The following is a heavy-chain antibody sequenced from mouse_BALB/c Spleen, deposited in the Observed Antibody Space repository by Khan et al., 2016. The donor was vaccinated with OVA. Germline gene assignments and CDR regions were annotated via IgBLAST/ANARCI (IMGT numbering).Heavy chain of an antibody. J-gene: IGHJ3*01. CDR3: ARAGYGSFAY. D-gene: IGHD2-10*02. Sequence: QIQLVQSGPELVKPGASVRISCKASGYTFTSYFIHWVKQRPGQGLEWIGWIYPGNVNTEYNERFTGKATLTADKSSSTTYMQLSSLTSEDSAVYCCARAGYGSFAYWGQGTLVTVSA. CDR2: IYPGNVNT. CDR1: GYTFTSYF. V-gene: IGHV1S56*01.